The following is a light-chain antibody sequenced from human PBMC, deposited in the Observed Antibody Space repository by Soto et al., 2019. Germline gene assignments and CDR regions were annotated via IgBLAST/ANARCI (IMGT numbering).Light chain of an antibody. Sequence: DIVLTQSPATLSLSPGERATLSCRASQSVSSYLAWYQQKPGQAPRLLIYDASNRATGIPARFSGSGSGADFTLTISCLQSEDFATYYCQQYYSYPLTFGQGTRLEIK. CDR3: QQYYSYPLT. CDR1: QSVSSY. J-gene: IGKJ5*01. CDR2: DAS. V-gene: IGKV3-11*01.